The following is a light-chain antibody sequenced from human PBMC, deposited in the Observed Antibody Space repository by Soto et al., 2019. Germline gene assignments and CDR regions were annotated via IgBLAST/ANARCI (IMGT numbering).Light chain of an antibody. V-gene: IGKV2-24*01. CDR3: MQCLQFPYT. CDR2: NIS. Sequence: DIVMTQTPLSSPVTLGQPASISCKSSQSIVRSDGDTYLSWRQQRPGLPPRLLIYNISTRFCGVPDRFSGSGAGTDFTLNITRVEVEDVGVYYCMQCLQFPYTFGQGTKLEIK. J-gene: IGKJ2*01. CDR1: QSIVRSDGDTY.